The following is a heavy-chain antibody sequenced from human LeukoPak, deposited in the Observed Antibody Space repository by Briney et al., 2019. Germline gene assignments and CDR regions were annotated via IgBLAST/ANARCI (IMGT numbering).Heavy chain of an antibody. CDR1: GYSFTGYY. CDR2: INPNSGAT. V-gene: IGHV1-2*02. J-gene: IGHJ4*02. CDR3: ARGVVIITPHFDF. Sequence: ASVTVSCKASGYSFTGYYIHWVRQAPGQGLEWMGWINPNSGATNYAQKFQGRVTMTRDTSVSTAYMELSSLRSDDTAVYFCARGVVIITPHFDFWGQGTLVTVSS. D-gene: IGHD3-22*01.